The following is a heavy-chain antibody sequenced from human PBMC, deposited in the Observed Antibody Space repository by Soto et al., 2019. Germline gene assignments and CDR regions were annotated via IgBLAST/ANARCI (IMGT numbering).Heavy chain of an antibody. V-gene: IGHV3-11*01. Sequence: QVQLVESGGGLVKPGGSLRLSCAASGFTFSDYYMSWIRQAPGKGLEWVSYISSSGSTIDYADSVKGRFTISRDNAENSLYLQMNSLRAEDTAVYYCARDGRRYYYYYYGMDVWGQGTTVTVSS. D-gene: IGHD3-16*02. CDR1: GFTFSDYY. J-gene: IGHJ6*02. CDR2: ISSSGSTI. CDR3: ARDGRRYYYYYYGMDV.